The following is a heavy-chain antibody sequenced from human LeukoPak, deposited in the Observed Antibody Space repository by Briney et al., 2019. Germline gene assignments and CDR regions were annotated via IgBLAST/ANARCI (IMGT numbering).Heavy chain of an antibody. CDR1: GGXISSYY. CDR3: ARVIAARRAGYYGMDV. D-gene: IGHD6-13*01. V-gene: IGHV4-59*01. J-gene: IGHJ6*02. CDR2: IYYSGST. Sequence: SETLSLTCTVSGGXISSYYWSWIRQPPGKGLEWIGYIYYSGSTNYNPSLKSRVTISVDTSKNQFSLKLSSVTAADTAVYYCARVIAARRAGYYGMDVWGQGTTVTVSS.